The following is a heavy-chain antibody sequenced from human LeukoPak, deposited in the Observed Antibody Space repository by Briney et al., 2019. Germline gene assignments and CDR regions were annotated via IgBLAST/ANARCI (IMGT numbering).Heavy chain of an antibody. CDR1: GGSISSSSYY. CDR2: IYYSGST. D-gene: IGHD3-10*01. CDR3: ARVPTMVRGVRGFDY. Sequence: SETLSLTCTVSGGSISSSSYYWGWIRQPPGKGLEWIGSIYYSGSTYYNPSLKSRVTISVDTSKNQFSLKLSSVTAADTAVYYCARVPTMVRGVRGFDYWGQGTLVTVSS. J-gene: IGHJ4*02. V-gene: IGHV4-39*07.